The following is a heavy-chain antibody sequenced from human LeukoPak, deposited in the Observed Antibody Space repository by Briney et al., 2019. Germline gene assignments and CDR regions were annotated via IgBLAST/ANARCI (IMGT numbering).Heavy chain of an antibody. D-gene: IGHD3-22*01. Sequence: ASVKVSCKASGYTFTSYGISWVRQAPGQGLEWMGWISAYNGNTNYAQKLQGRVTMTTDTYTSTAYMELRSLRSDDTAVYYCARGGLLYYYDSSGYYYNYWGQGTLVTVSS. CDR3: ARGGLLYYYDSSGYYYNY. CDR2: ISAYNGNT. CDR1: GYTFTSYG. V-gene: IGHV1-18*04. J-gene: IGHJ4*02.